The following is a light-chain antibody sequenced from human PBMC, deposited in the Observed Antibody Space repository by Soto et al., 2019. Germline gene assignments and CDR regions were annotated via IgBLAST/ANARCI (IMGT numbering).Light chain of an antibody. CDR3: NSYTSSITPHVV. CDR2: DVS. J-gene: IGLJ2*01. CDR1: SSDVGGYNY. Sequence: QSALTQPASVSGSPGQSITISCTGTSSDVGGYNYVSCYQQHPGKAPKLMIYDVSNRPSGVSNRFSGSKSGNTASLTISGLQAEDEADYCCNSYTSSITPHVVFGGGTKLTVL. V-gene: IGLV2-14*01.